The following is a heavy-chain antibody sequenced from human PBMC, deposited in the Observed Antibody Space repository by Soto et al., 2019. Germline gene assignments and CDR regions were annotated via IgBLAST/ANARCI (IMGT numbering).Heavy chain of an antibody. CDR3: ARFETSQYTSASDY. V-gene: IGHV3-21*01. Sequence: LXISCAASLVTFSIYSMKWVRQAPGKGLEWVSSISSSSDYIVYGDSLKGRFTISRDNAKNALYLQMNSLRAEDTAVYYCARFETSQYTSASDYWGQGTLVTVSS. CDR1: LVTFSIYS. D-gene: IGHD4-4*01. CDR2: ISSSSDYI. J-gene: IGHJ4*02.